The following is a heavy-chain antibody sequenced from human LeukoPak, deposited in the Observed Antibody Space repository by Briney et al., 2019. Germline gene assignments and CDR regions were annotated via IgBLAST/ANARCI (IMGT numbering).Heavy chain of an antibody. Sequence: SETLSLTCTVSGDSISTSNSYWGWIRQPPGKGLEWIGSIYYSGSTYYNPSLKSRVTISVDTSKNQFSLKLSSVTAADTAVYYCARDGHVGWLDPWGQGTLVTVSS. CDR3: ARDGHVGWLDP. V-gene: IGHV4-39*07. J-gene: IGHJ5*02. CDR2: IYYSGST. CDR1: GDSISTSNSY.